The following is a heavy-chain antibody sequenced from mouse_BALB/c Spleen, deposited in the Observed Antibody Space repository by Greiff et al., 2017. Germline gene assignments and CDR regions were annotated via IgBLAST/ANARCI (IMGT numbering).Heavy chain of an antibody. Sequence: EVQVVESGGGLVKPGGSLKLSCAASGFTFSSYAMSWVRQTPEKRLEWVASISSGGSTYYPDSVKGRFTISRDNARNILYLQMSSLRSEDTAMYYCAREGYYRYDYWGQGTTLTVSS. D-gene: IGHD2-14*01. J-gene: IGHJ2*01. CDR3: AREGYYRYDY. CDR1: GFTFSSYA. CDR2: ISSGGST. V-gene: IGHV5-6-5*01.